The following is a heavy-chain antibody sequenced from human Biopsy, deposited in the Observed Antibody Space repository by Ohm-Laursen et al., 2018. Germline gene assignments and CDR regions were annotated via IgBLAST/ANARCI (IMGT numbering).Heavy chain of an antibody. Sequence: SSVKVSCKTSGYSFTKYYINWVRQAPGQGLEWVGIINPTGGTASYAEKFQGRVTLTRDTSTGTVYLELNSLISEDTALYYCARDETGSSVFGPYYYGMDVWGQGTTVTVSS. CDR2: INPTGGTA. D-gene: IGHD3-9*01. CDR1: GYSFTKYY. V-gene: IGHV1-46*01. CDR3: ARDETGSSVFGPYYYGMDV. J-gene: IGHJ6*02.